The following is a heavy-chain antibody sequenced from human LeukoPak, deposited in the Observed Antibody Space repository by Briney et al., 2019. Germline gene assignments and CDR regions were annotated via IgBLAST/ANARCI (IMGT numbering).Heavy chain of an antibody. D-gene: IGHD1-26*01. V-gene: IGHV3-21*01. CDR1: GFTFGSYS. CDR3: ARESGWSSSGRYSEAYYYYMDV. CDR2: ISSSSSYI. Sequence: PGGSLRLSCAASGFTFGSYSMNWVRQAPGKGLEWVSSISSSSSYIYYADSVKGRFTISRDNAKNSLYLQMNSPRAEDTAVYYCARESGWSSSGRYSEAYYYYMDVWGKGTTVTVSS. J-gene: IGHJ6*03.